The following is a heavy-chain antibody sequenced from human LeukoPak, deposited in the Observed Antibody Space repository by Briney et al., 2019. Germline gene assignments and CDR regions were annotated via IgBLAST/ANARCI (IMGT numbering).Heavy chain of an antibody. Sequence: PGGSLRLSCAASGFTVRSNYMSGVREAPGKGLEWDSVIYSGGSTYYADSVKGRFTISRDNSKNTLYLQMNSLRAEDTAVYYCARGYDYVWGSYRSDYWGQGTLVTVSS. CDR1: GFTVRSNY. J-gene: IGHJ4*02. V-gene: IGHV3-66*01. CDR3: ARGYDYVWGSYRSDY. CDR2: IYSGGST. D-gene: IGHD3-16*02.